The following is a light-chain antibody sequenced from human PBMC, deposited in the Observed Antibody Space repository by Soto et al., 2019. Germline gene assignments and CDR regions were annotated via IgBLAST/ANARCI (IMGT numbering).Light chain of an antibody. V-gene: IGKV3D-15*01. J-gene: IGKJ3*01. CDR2: SAS. Sequence: EVVLTQSPGTLSLSPGERVTLSCRASQSVASSYLAWYQQKPGRAPRLLFYSASSRATGIPDRFSGSGSGTGFTLTITSLQSEDFAVYYCQHYNNWPFTFGPGTKVDI. CDR3: QHYNNWPFT. CDR1: QSVASSY.